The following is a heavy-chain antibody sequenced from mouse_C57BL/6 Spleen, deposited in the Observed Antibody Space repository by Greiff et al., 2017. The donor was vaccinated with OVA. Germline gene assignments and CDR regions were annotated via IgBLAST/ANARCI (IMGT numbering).Heavy chain of an antibody. V-gene: IGHV1-82*01. CDR1: GYAFSSSW. CDR3: ARCAAQAHFDY. Sequence: VKLQESGPELVKPGASVKISCKASGYAFSSSWMNWVKQRPGKGLEWIGRIYPGDGDTNYNGKFKGKATLTADKSSSTAYMQLSSLTSEDSAVYFCARCAAQAHFDYWGQGTTLTVSS. J-gene: IGHJ2*01. D-gene: IGHD3-2*02. CDR2: IYPGDGDT.